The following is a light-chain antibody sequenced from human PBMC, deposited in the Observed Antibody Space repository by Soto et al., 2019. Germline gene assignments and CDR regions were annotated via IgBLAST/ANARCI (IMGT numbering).Light chain of an antibody. Sequence: LTQPRSVSGSPGQSVTISCTGTSSDIGAYNYVSWYQQHPGKAPKLMIYHVSKRPSGVPDRFSGSKSGNAASLTISGLQAEDEADYYCCTDAGTYKVFGTGTKVTVL. J-gene: IGLJ1*01. V-gene: IGLV2-11*01. CDR2: HVS. CDR3: CTDAGTYKV. CDR1: SSDIGAYNY.